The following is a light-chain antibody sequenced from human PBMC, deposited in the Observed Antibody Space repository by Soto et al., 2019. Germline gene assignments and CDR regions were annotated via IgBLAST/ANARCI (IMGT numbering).Light chain of an antibody. V-gene: IGKV3-20*01. CDR2: GAA. CDR3: QQYYNAPWT. Sequence: DIVLTQSPDTLSLSPGERGTLSCRASQTIRSASLAWYQQKPGQPPRLLIYGAATRATGIPDRFSGGGSGTDFTLTISRLESDDFAVYYCQQYYNAPWTFGHGTKVEIK. CDR1: QTIRSAS. J-gene: IGKJ1*01.